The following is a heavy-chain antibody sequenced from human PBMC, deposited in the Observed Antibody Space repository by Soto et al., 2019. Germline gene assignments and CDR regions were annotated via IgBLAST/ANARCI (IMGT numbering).Heavy chain of an antibody. CDR1: GGSISSSSYY. CDR2: IYYSGST. V-gene: IGHV4-39*02. CDR3: ARDKITGLFDY. D-gene: IGHD2-8*02. Sequence: SETLSLTCTVSGGSISSSSYYWGWIRQPPGKGLEWIGSIYYSGSTYFNPSLKSRVTISVDTSKNQFSLKLTSVTAADTAVYYCARDKITGLFDYWGQGTLVTVSS. J-gene: IGHJ4*02.